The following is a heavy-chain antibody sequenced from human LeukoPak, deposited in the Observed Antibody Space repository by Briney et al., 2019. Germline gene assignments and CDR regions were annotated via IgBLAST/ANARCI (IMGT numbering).Heavy chain of an antibody. CDR3: ARDSSRTMIVVNPDY. D-gene: IGHD3-22*01. Sequence: SGGSLRLSCAASGFTFSSYAMHWVRQAPGKGLEWVAVISYDGSNKYYADSVKGRFTISRDNSKNTLYLRMNSLRAEDTAVYYCARDSSRTMIVVNPDYWGQGTLVTVSS. J-gene: IGHJ4*02. CDR2: ISYDGSNK. V-gene: IGHV3-30-3*01. CDR1: GFTFSSYA.